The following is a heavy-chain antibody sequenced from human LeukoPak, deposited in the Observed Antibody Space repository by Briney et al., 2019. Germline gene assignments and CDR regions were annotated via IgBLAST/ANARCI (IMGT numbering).Heavy chain of an antibody. Sequence: PGGSLRLSCAASGFTFSSYAMHWVRQAPGKGLEYVSAISSNGGSTYYANSVKGRFTISRDNSKNTLYLQMGSLRAEDMAVYYCARDRALYIRHGYNPGPFDYWGQGALVTVST. J-gene: IGHJ4*02. D-gene: IGHD5-24*01. V-gene: IGHV3-64*01. CDR3: ARDRALYIRHGYNPGPFDY. CDR1: GFTFSSYA. CDR2: ISSNGGST.